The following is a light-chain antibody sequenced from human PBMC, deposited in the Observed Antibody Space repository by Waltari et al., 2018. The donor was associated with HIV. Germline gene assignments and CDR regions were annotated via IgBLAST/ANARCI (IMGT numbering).Light chain of an antibody. CDR1: TSTLGSNS. V-gene: IGLV1-44*01. CDR2: ETD. Sequence: QSVLTQPPSASGTPGQRVAMSCSGSTSTLGSNSVDWYQQVPGTAPKLLIYETDQRPSGVPDRFSGSKSGTSASLAISGLQSEDEADYYCASWDDSLPAAWVFGGGTSLTVL. J-gene: IGLJ3*02. CDR3: ASWDDSLPAAWV.